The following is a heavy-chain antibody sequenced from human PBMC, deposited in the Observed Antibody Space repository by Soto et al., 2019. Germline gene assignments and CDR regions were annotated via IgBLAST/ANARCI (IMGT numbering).Heavy chain of an antibody. Sequence: GGSLRLSCAASGITFSGHAMHWVRQAPGKGLEWVALISYDGSNKYYADSVKGRFTISRDNSKNTLYLQMNSLRAEDTAVYYCARDHYYDSTGYYSGYFDYWGQGTLVTVSS. CDR3: ARDHYYDSTGYYSGYFDY. CDR2: ISYDGSNK. V-gene: IGHV3-30-3*01. D-gene: IGHD3-22*01. CDR1: GITFSGHA. J-gene: IGHJ4*02.